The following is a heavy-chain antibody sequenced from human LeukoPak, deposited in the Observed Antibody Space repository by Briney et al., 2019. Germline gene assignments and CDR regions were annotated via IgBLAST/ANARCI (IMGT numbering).Heavy chain of an antibody. D-gene: IGHD2-15*01. Sequence: ASVKVSCKASGYTFTSYYMHWVRQAPGQGLEWMGIINPSGGSTSYAQKFQGRVTMTRDVSTSTVYMELSSLRSEDTAVYYCARETGYCSGGSCTGDFDYWGQGTLVTVSS. J-gene: IGHJ4*02. CDR1: GYTFTSYY. CDR3: ARETGYCSGGSCTGDFDY. V-gene: IGHV1-46*01. CDR2: INPSGGST.